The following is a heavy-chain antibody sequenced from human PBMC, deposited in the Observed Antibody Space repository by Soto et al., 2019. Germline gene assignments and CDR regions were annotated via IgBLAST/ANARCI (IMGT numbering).Heavy chain of an antibody. CDR2: IYYSGST. J-gene: IGHJ3*02. Sequence: SETLSLTCTVSGGSISSRGYYWSWIRQHPGKGLEWIGYIYYSGSTYYNPSLKSRVTISVDTSKNQFSLKLSSVTAADTAVYYCARDSVYYYDSWGQGTMVTVSS. V-gene: IGHV4-31*03. CDR3: ARDSVYYYDS. CDR1: GGSISSRGYY. D-gene: IGHD3-10*01.